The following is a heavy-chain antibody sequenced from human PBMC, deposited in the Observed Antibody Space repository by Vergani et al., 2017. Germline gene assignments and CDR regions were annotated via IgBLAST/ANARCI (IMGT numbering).Heavy chain of an antibody. V-gene: IGHV4-31*03. CDR3: ARNRVCEGDPRVWFDP. CDR2: IYYSGST. J-gene: IGHJ5*02. CDR1: GGSISSGGYY. D-gene: IGHD2-21*02. Sequence: QVQLQESGPGLVKPSQTLSLTCTVSGGSISSGGYYWSWIRQHPGKGLEWIGYIYYSGSTYYNPSLKSRVTISVDTSKNQFSLKLSSVTAADTAVYYCARNRVCEGDPRVWFDPWGQGTLVTVSS.